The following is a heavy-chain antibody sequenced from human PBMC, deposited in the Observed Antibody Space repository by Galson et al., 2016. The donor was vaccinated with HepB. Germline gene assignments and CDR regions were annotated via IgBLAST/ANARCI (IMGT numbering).Heavy chain of an antibody. V-gene: IGHV3-7*04. CDR2: IKKDGSEI. Sequence: SLRLSCAASGFSLGNYWMNWARQAPGKGLEWLANIKKDGSEINYVDSVKGRFTISRDNAKNSLFLQMNTLRVEDTAVYYCTGEFDLWGRGTQVTVS. CDR1: GFSLGNYW. J-gene: IGHJ2*01. CDR3: TGEFDL.